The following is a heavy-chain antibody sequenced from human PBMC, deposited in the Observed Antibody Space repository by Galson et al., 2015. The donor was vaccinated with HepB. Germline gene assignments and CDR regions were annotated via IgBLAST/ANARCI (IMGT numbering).Heavy chain of an antibody. J-gene: IGHJ4*02. CDR2: INPNSGGT. CDR3: ARDLPGYIVVVPAAGDY. CDR1: GYTFTSYA. Sequence: SVKVSCKASGYTFTSYAMHWVRQAPGQRLEWMGWINPNSGGTNYAQKFQGRVTMTRDTSISTAYMELSRLRSDDTAVYYCARDLPGYIVVVPAAGDYWGQGTLVTVSS. D-gene: IGHD2-2*01. V-gene: IGHV1-2*02.